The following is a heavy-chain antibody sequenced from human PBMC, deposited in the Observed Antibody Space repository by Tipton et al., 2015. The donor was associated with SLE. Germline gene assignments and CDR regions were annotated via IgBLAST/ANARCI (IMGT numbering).Heavy chain of an antibody. CDR2: VYYSGNT. Sequence: LRLSCTVSGGSINIRNYYWGWIRQSPGKGLEWIGNVYYSGNTYYNPSLESRVSISIDTSKKQVSLKVTSVTAADTAVYYCAREAMSGYYGMDVWGQGTTVTVSS. CDR1: GGSINIRNYY. D-gene: IGHD2-2*01. V-gene: IGHV4-39*07. J-gene: IGHJ6*02. CDR3: AREAMSGYYGMDV.